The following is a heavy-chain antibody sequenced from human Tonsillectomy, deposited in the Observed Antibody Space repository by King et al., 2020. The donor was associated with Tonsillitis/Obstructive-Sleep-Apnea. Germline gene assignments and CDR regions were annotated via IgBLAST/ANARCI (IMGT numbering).Heavy chain of an antibody. V-gene: IGHV3-30*04. CDR2: ISYDGSNK. Sequence: VQLVESGGGVVQPGRSLRLSCAASGFTFSSYAMHWVRQAPGKGLEWVAVISYDGSNKYYADSVKGRFTISRDNSKNTLYLQMNSLRAEDTAVYYCARDLPGSPYDFWSGYLLYWGQATLVTVSS. CDR1: GFTFSSYA. CDR3: ARDLPGSPYDFWSGYLLY. D-gene: IGHD3-3*01. J-gene: IGHJ4*02.